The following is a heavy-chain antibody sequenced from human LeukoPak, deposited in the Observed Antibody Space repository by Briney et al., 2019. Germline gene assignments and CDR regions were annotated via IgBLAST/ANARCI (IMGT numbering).Heavy chain of an antibody. V-gene: IGHV3-66*03. CDR2: IYSDSR. CDR1: GFTVSSNY. D-gene: IGHD6-6*01. J-gene: IGHJ4*02. CDR3: SREPSNPTAFDI. Sequence: GGSLRLSCAASGFTVSSNYMNWVRQAPGKGLDWVSFIYSDSRNYADSVKGRFTISRDNSNYTVYLQMHILRAEDTAVYYCSREPSNPTAFDIWGQGTLVTVSS.